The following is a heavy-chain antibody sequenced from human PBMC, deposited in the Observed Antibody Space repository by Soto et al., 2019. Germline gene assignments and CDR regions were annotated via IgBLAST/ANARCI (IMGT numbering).Heavy chain of an antibody. V-gene: IGHV3-30-3*01. J-gene: IGHJ4*02. Sequence: QVQLVESGGGVVQPGRSLRLSCAASGFTFISYAMHWVRQTPGKGLEWVAVISYDGSNKYYADSVRGRFTISRDNSKNTLYLQMNSLRAEDTAVYYCAIVYSSIEYFDYCGQGTLVTVSS. CDR2: ISYDGSNK. CDR1: GFTFISYA. CDR3: AIVYSSIEYFDY. D-gene: IGHD6-13*01.